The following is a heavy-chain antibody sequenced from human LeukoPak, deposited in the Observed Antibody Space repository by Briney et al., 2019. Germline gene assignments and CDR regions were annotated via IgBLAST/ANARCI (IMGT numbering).Heavy chain of an antibody. J-gene: IGHJ5*02. CDR2: IYYSGST. Sequence: SETLSLTCTVSGGSISSSSYYWGWIRQPPGKGLEWIGSIYYSGSTYYNPSLKSRVTISVDTSKNQFSLKLSSVTAADTAVYYCARSSGLYCNNGVCGGSFDPWGQGTLVTVSS. D-gene: IGHD2-8*01. CDR3: ARSSGLYCNNGVCGGSFDP. CDR1: GGSISSSSYY. V-gene: IGHV4-39*01.